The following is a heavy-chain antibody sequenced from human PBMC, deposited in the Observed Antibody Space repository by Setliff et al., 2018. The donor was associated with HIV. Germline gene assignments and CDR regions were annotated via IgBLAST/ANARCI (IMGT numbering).Heavy chain of an antibody. CDR3: ARDPGCSSTSCPSV. D-gene: IGHD2-2*01. J-gene: IGHJ6*04. V-gene: IGHV3-21*01. CDR2: ISSSSSYI. CDR1: GFTFSSYS. Sequence: ETLRLSCAASGFTFSSYSMNWVRQAPGKGLEWVSSISSSSSYIYYADSVKGRFTISRDNAKNSLYLQMNSLRAEDTAVYYCARDPGCSSTSCPSVWGKGTTVTVSS.